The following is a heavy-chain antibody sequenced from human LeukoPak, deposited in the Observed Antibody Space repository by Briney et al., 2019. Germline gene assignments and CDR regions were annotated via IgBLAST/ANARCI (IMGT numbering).Heavy chain of an antibody. D-gene: IGHD3-16*02. CDR3: AKSLGVGGYTRYKGFDQ. CDR2: ISNSDGSS. J-gene: IGHJ4*02. Sequence: GGSLGLSCAASGFAFNSFAMNWVRQAPGKGLEWVSSISNSDGSSHYADFVKGRFTISRDNSKNTLHLQMNSLRAEDTAVYYCAKSLGVGGYTRYKGFDQWGQGTLVTVSS. CDR1: GFAFNSFA. V-gene: IGHV3-23*01.